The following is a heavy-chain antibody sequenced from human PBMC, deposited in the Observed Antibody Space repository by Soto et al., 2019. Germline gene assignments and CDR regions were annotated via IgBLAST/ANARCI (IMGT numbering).Heavy chain of an antibody. CDR3: SRDQRVPKGVVDY. J-gene: IGHJ4*02. CDR2: IGGSGNFI. CDR1: GFTFGAYS. Sequence: EVQLVESGGGLVKPGESLRLSCAGSGFTFGAYSMNWVRQAPGKGLEWVSSIGGSGNFIFYADSVKGRFTISRDNANNSLYLQLNSLRADDTAVYYCSRDQRVPKGVVDYWGQGTLVTVSS. D-gene: IGHD2-2*01. V-gene: IGHV3-21*01.